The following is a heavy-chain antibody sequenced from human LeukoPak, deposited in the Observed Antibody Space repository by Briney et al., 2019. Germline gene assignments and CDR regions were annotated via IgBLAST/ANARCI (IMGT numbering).Heavy chain of an antibody. CDR2: INPTGGST. CDR3: ARDERYGDPAGGGYLYYYGMDV. Sequence: GASVTVSCKASGYTFTSYYMHCVRQAPGQGLEWMGIINPTGGSTSYAQKFQDRITMTRDTSTNTVYMELSSLRSEDTAVYYCARDERYGDPAGGGYLYYYGMDVWGQGTTVTVSS. D-gene: IGHD4-17*01. CDR1: GYTFTSYY. V-gene: IGHV1-46*01. J-gene: IGHJ6*02.